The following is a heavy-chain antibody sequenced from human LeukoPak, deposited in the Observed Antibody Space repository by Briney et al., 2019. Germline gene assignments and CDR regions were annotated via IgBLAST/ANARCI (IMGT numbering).Heavy chain of an antibody. D-gene: IGHD6-19*01. V-gene: IGHV1-69*06. Sequence: PVKVSCKASGGTFSSYAISWVRQAPGQGLEWMGGIIPIFGTANYAQKFQGRVTITADKSTSTAYMELSSLRSEDTAVYYCARPGGYSSGWYWFDPWGQGTLVTVSS. J-gene: IGHJ5*02. CDR3: ARPGGYSSGWYWFDP. CDR2: IIPIFGTA. CDR1: GGTFSSYA.